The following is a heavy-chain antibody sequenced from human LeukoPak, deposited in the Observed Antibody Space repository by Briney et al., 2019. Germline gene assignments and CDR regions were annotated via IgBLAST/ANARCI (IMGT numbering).Heavy chain of an antibody. CDR1: GGSISSYY. D-gene: IGHD4-17*01. CDR2: IYYSGST. CDR3: ARIPSTVTTSDAFDI. Sequence: SETLSLTCTVSGGSISSYYWSWIRQPPGKGLGWIGYIYYSGSTDYNPSLRSRVTISVDTSKNQFSLKLSSVTAADTAVYYCARIPSTVTTSDAFDIWGQGTMVTVSS. J-gene: IGHJ3*02. V-gene: IGHV4-59*08.